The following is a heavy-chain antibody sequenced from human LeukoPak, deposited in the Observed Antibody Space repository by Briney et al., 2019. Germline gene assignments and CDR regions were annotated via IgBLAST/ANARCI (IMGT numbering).Heavy chain of an antibody. CDR1: GYTFTSYD. CDR3: ARGKYSSGWYKSYMDV. Sequence: GASVKVSCKASGYTFTSYDINWVRQATGQGLEWMGWMNPNSGNTGYAQKFQGRVTITRNTSISTAYMELSSLRSEDTAVYYCARGKYSSGWYKSYMDVWGKGTTVTVSS. D-gene: IGHD6-19*01. V-gene: IGHV1-8*03. J-gene: IGHJ6*03. CDR2: MNPNSGNT.